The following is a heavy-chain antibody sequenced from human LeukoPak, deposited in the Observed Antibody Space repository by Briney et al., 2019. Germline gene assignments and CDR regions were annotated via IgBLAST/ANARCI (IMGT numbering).Heavy chain of an antibody. CDR3: ARPGRCSSTSCYGYYYYGMDG. Sequence: SETLSLTCAVYGGSFSGYYWSWIRQPPGKGLEWIGEINHSGSTNYNPSLKSRVTISVDTSKNQFSLKLSSVTAADTAVYYCARPGRCSSTSCYGYYYYGMDGWGQGTTVTVSS. CDR1: GGSFSGYY. J-gene: IGHJ6*02. V-gene: IGHV4-34*01. D-gene: IGHD2-2*01. CDR2: INHSGST.